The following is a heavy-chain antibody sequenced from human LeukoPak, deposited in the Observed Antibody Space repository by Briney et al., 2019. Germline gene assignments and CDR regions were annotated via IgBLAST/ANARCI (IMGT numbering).Heavy chain of an antibody. D-gene: IGHD1-26*01. CDR3: ARYGGYSGSYYENNWFDP. CDR1: GYSISSGYY. Sequence: SETLSLTCTVSGYSISSGYYWGWIRQPPGKGLEWIGSIYHSGSTYYNPSLKSRVTISVDTSKNQFSLKLSSVTAADTAVYYCARYGGYSGSYYENNWFDPWGQGTLVTVSS. CDR2: IYHSGST. J-gene: IGHJ5*02. V-gene: IGHV4-38-2*02.